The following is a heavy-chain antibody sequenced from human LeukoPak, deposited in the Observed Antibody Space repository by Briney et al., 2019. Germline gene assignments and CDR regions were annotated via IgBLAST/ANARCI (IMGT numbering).Heavy chain of an antibody. V-gene: IGHV1-18*01. CDR3: ARDWPNEITGA. CDR1: GYTLTNYG. D-gene: IGHD1-1*01. J-gene: IGHJ4*02. CDR2: ISAQNSNT. Sequence: GASVKVSCKTSGYTLTNYGISWLRQAPGQGLEWMGWISAQNSNTKYARKFQDRVNMTTDTSTSTAYMELRSLRSDDTAVYFCARDWPNEITGAWGQGTLVTVSS.